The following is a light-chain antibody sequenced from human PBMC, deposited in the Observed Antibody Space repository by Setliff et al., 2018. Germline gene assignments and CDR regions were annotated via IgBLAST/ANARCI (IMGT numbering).Light chain of an antibody. CDR1: SSDVGGYNY. CDR3: SSYAGSNTPYV. V-gene: IGLV2-8*01. Sequence: QSALTQPPSASGSPGQSVTISCTGTSSDVGGYNYVSWYRQHPGKAPKLMIYEVSKRPSGVPDRFSGSKSGNTASLTVSGLQAEDEADYYRSSYAGSNTPYVFGTGTKVTVL. J-gene: IGLJ1*01. CDR2: EVS.